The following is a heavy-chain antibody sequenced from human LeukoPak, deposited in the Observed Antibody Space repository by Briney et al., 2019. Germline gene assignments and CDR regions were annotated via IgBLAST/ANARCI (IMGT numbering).Heavy chain of an antibody. D-gene: IGHD1-26*01. Sequence: ASVKVSCKASGYTFTGYYMHWVRQAPGQGLEWMGRINPNSGGTNYAQKFQGRVAMTRDTSISTAYMELSRLRSDDTAVYYCARVGATAQDGMDVWGQGTTVTVSS. V-gene: IGHV1-2*06. CDR2: INPNSGGT. CDR1: GYTFTGYY. J-gene: IGHJ6*02. CDR3: ARVGATAQDGMDV.